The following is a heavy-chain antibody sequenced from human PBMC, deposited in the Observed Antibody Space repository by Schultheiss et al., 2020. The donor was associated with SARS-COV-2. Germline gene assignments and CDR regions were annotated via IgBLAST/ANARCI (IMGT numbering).Heavy chain of an antibody. CDR3: AKQRGSGYYNAFDY. CDR2: ISYDGSNK. Sequence: GGSLRLSCAASGFTFSSYEMNWVRQAPGKGLEWVAVISYDGSNKYYADSVKGRFTISRDNSKNTLYLQINILRAEDTAVYYCAKQRGSGYYNAFDYWGQGTRVTVSS. V-gene: IGHV3-30-3*02. D-gene: IGHD3-22*01. CDR1: GFTFSSYE. J-gene: IGHJ4*02.